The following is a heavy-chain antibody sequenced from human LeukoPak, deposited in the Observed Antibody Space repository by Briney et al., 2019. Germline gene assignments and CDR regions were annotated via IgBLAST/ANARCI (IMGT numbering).Heavy chain of an antibody. V-gene: IGHV3-23*01. D-gene: IGHD6-13*01. Sequence: GGSLRLSCAASGFTSSTYAMSWVRQAPGKGLEWVSNISGSGRTYYADSVKGRFTISRDNSKNTLYLQMNSLRAEDTAEYYCAKGSWGSYSNPVRWFDPWGQGTLVTVSS. CDR2: ISGSGRT. J-gene: IGHJ5*02. CDR1: GFTSSTYA. CDR3: AKGSWGSYSNPVRWFDP.